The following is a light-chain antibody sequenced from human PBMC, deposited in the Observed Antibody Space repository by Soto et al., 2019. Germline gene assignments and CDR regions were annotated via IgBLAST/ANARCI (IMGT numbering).Light chain of an antibody. Sequence: DAVLTQSPLSLPVTLGQPASISCRSSQSLVHSDGNIYLSWFQQRPGQSPRRLIYKVSDRDPGVPDRFSGSGSGTDFTLQISRVEAEDLAVYYCMQGINWPWTFGQGTKVEIK. CDR3: MQGINWPWT. CDR1: QSLVHSDGNIY. CDR2: KVS. J-gene: IGKJ1*01. V-gene: IGKV2-30*02.